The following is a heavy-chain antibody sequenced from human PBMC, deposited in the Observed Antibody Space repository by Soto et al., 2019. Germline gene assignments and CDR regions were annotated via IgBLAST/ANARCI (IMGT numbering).Heavy chain of an antibody. J-gene: IGHJ5*02. CDR2: IYHSGST. Sequence: PSETLSLTCAVSGGSISCSNWWSRVRQPPGKGLEWIGEIYHSGSTNYNPSLKSRVTISVDKSKNQFSLKLSSVTAADTAVDYCASGFIAARRNWFDPWGQGTLVTVSS. D-gene: IGHD6-6*01. CDR1: GGSISCSNW. V-gene: IGHV4-4*02. CDR3: ASGFIAARRNWFDP.